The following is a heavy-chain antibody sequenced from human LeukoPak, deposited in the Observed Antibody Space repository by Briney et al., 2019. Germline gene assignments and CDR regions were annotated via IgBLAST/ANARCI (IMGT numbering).Heavy chain of an antibody. D-gene: IGHD4-11*01. CDR3: AKGPPYSNYVSWFDP. Sequence: GRSLRLSCAASGFTFSSYGMHWVRQAPGKGLEWVAVISYDGSNKYYADSVKGRSTISRDNSKNTLYLQMNSLRAEDTAVYYCAKGPPYSNYVSWFDPWGQGTLVTVSS. CDR1: GFTFSSYG. J-gene: IGHJ5*02. V-gene: IGHV3-30*18. CDR2: ISYDGSNK.